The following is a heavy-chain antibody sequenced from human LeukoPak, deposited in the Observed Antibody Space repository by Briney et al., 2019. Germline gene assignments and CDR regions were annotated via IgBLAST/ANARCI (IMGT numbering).Heavy chain of an antibody. CDR1: GYTFTNYY. J-gene: IGHJ4*02. CDR2: INPSGGGT. Sequence: GASVKVCCKASGYTFTNYYMHWVRQAPGQGLEWMGVINPSGGGTSYAQQFQGRVTMTRDTSTSTVYMELSSLRSEDTAVYYCARALGYCSSTSCYTLAYWGQGTLVTVSS. CDR3: ARALGYCSSTSCYTLAY. V-gene: IGHV1-46*01. D-gene: IGHD2-2*02.